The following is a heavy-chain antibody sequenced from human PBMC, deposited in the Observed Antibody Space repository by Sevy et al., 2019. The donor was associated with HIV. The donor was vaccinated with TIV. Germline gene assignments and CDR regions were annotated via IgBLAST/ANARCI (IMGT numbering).Heavy chain of an antibody. CDR3: ARGLYFDFGAY. Sequence: ASVRVSCKTSGYTFNNYGISWVREAPGQGLEWMGWISVYGETNYAQKVQDRLTVTTDTSTATAYMELRGLRSDDTAVYYCARGLYFDFGAYWGQGTLVTVSS. D-gene: IGHD3-10*01. CDR2: ISVYGET. CDR1: GYTFNNYG. J-gene: IGHJ4*02. V-gene: IGHV1-18*01.